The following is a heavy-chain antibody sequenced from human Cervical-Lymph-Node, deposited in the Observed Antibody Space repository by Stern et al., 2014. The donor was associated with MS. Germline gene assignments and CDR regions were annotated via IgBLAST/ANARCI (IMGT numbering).Heavy chain of an antibody. J-gene: IGHJ5*02. CDR3: ARAVVSLGHCSSSSCYIGGLGSDP. V-gene: IGHV1-2*02. D-gene: IGHD2-2*02. CDR1: GYTFTDHY. CDR2: ISPNNGGT. Sequence: QVQLVQSGAEVEKPGASVKVSCEAFGYTFTDHYIHWIRQAPGQGLEWMGWISPNNGGTRYAQKFQGRVTMTRDTSISTAYMELTRLTSDDTAVYYCARAVVSLGHCSSSSCYIGGLGSDPWGQGTLVIVSS.